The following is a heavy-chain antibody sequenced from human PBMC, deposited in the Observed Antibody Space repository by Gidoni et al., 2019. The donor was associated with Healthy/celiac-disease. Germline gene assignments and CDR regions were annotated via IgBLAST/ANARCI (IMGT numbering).Heavy chain of an antibody. J-gene: IGHJ3*02. Sequence: QLQLQESGPGLVTPSETLSLTCTVSGGSISSSSYYWGWIRQPPGKGLEWIGSIYYSGSTYYNPSLKSRVTISVDTSKNQFSLKLSSVTAADTAVYYCARRYSSSWHDAFDIWGQGTMVTVSS. CDR2: IYYSGST. CDR1: GGSISSSSYY. D-gene: IGHD6-13*01. V-gene: IGHV4-39*07. CDR3: ARRYSSSWHDAFDI.